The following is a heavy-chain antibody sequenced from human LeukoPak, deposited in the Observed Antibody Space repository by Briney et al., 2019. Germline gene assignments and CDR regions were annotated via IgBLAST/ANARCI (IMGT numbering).Heavy chain of an antibody. CDR2: ISSSSSYI. CDR3: ARARGAVADY. D-gene: IGHD6-19*01. V-gene: IGHV3-21*01. Sequence: GGSLRLSCAASGFTFSSYSMNWVRQAPGKGLEWVSSISSSSSYIYYADSVKGRFTISRDNAKNSLYLQMNSLRAEDTAVSYCARARGAVADYWGQGTLVTVSS. CDR1: GFTFSSYS. J-gene: IGHJ4*02.